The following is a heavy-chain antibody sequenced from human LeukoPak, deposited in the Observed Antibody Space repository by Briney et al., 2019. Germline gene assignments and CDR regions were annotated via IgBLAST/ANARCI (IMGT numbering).Heavy chain of an antibody. J-gene: IGHJ4*02. Sequence: PSETLSLTCTVSGGSISGYYWSWIRQTAGKGLEWIGRIYISGSIDYNPSLKSRVTMSVDTSKNQFSLKLSSVTAADTAVYYCARGYYDSSFDYWGQGTLVTVSS. CDR2: IYISGSI. CDR1: GGSISGYY. D-gene: IGHD3-22*01. V-gene: IGHV4-4*07. CDR3: ARGYYDSSFDY.